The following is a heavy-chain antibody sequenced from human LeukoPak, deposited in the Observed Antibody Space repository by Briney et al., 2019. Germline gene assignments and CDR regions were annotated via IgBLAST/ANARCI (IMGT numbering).Heavy chain of an antibody. Sequence: PGGSLRLSCAASGFTFSSYEMNWVRQAPGKGLEWVSYISSIGSTIYYADSVKGRFTISRDNAKNSLYLQMNSLRAEDTAVYYCARDSSQVPTMVRGPTWADYWGQGTLVTVSS. D-gene: IGHD3-10*01. J-gene: IGHJ4*02. CDR2: ISSIGSTI. CDR3: ARDSSQVPTMVRGPTWADY. CDR1: GFTFSSYE. V-gene: IGHV3-48*03.